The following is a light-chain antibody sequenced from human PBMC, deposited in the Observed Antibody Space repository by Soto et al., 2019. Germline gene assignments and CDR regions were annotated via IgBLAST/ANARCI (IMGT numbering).Light chain of an antibody. V-gene: IGLV2-14*01. J-gene: IGLJ1*01. Sequence: SVGTEPASKSRSPGQSITIYCTGTSSDVGAYDSVSWFQQPPGKDLKRMISEVNSRPSGVYNRFSGYKSGNTAYLTISGLQVEDEAEYFCFSFTNTGTHVFGPGTTV. CDR2: EVN. CDR1: SSDVGAYDS. CDR3: FSFTNTGTHV.